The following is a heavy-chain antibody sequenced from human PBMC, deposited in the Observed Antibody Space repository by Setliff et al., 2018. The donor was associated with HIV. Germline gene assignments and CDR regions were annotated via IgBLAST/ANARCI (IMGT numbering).Heavy chain of an antibody. V-gene: IGHV3-30*02. CDR3: AKFKYAINSTDYFDS. CDR1: GFTFRLYG. J-gene: IGHJ4*02. CDR2: IQFDGNNR. D-gene: IGHD2-2*01. Sequence: HPGGSLRLSCAPSGFTFRLYGMHWVRRAPGKGLEWVASIQFDGNNRNYSESVKGRFTISRDHSKSAVDLQMNSLTSEDAAIYYCAKFKYAINSTDYFDSWGRGTLVTVSS.